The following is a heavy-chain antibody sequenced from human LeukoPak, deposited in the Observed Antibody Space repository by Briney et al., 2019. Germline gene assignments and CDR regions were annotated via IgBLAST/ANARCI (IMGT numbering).Heavy chain of an antibody. V-gene: IGHV3-9*01. CDR1: GFIFRDSS. J-gene: IGHJ4*02. Sequence: GGSLRLSCSASGFIFRDSSMHWVRQAPGKGLEWVSEINWDSGSLHYAESVKGRFTISRDNTKNSLYLQMDSLRPEDTAVYYCARMNRGSGDYWGQGTLVTVSS. CDR2: INWDSGSL. CDR3: ARMNRGSGDY. D-gene: IGHD6-25*01.